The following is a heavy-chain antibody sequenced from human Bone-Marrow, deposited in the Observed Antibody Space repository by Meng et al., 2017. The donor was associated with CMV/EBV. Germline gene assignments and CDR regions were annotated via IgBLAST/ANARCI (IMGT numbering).Heavy chain of an antibody. CDR2: IIPIFGTA. D-gene: IGHD2-21*01. CDR1: GGTFSSYA. Sequence: SVKVSCKASGGTFSSYAISWVRQAPGQGLEWMGGIIPIFGTANYAQKFQGRVTITTDESTSTAYMELSSLRSEDTAVYYCARVGFGCCGGDCWNWGQGTLVTVSS. V-gene: IGHV1-69*05. J-gene: IGHJ4*02. CDR3: ARVGFGCCGGDCWN.